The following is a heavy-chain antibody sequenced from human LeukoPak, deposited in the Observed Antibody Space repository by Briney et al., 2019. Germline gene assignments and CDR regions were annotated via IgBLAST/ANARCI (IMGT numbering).Heavy chain of an antibody. D-gene: IGHD3-22*01. V-gene: IGHV1-24*01. Sequence: ASVKVSCKVSGYTLTELSMHRVRQAPGKGLGWMGGFDPEDGETIYAQQFQGRVTMTEDTSTDTAYMELSSLRSEDTAVYYCATATMIGDAFDIWGQGTMVTVSS. CDR3: ATATMIGDAFDI. J-gene: IGHJ3*02. CDR1: GYTLTELS. CDR2: FDPEDGET.